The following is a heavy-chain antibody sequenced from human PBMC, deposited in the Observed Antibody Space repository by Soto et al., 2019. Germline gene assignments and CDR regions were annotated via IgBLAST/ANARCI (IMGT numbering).Heavy chain of an antibody. Sequence: SETLSLTCAVSSGSISSSNWWSWVRQPPGKGLEWIGEIYHSGSTNYNPSLKSRVTISVDKSKNQFSLKLSSVTAADTAVYYCAREPSVPAAIGEAFDIWGQGTMVTVSS. V-gene: IGHV4-4*02. J-gene: IGHJ3*02. CDR2: IYHSGST. CDR1: SGSISSSNW. CDR3: AREPSVPAAIGEAFDI. D-gene: IGHD2-2*01.